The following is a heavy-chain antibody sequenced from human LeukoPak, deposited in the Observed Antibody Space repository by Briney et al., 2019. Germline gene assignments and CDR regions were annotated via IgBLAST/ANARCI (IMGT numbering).Heavy chain of an antibody. CDR1: GFTFSSHS. J-gene: IGHJ5*02. CDR3: ARGSGWFFS. D-gene: IGHD6-19*01. CDR2: IKEDGSEK. V-gene: IGHV3-7*01. Sequence: GGSLRLSCTASGFTFSSHSMSWVRQAPGKGLEWVANIKEDGSEKYYVDSVKGRFTISRDDAKNSLYLQMNSLRAEDTAVYYWARGSGWFFSWARGPRVTVSS.